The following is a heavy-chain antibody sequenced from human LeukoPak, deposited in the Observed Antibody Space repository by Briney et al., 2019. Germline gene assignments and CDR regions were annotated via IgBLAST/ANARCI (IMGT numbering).Heavy chain of an antibody. CDR1: EYIFITDY. V-gene: IGHV1-46*01. CDR2: INPSGDSA. D-gene: IGHD3-9*01. Sequence: RASVKVSCKASEYIFITDYIHWVRQAPGQGLEWMGTINPSGDSATYAQNFQGRVTMTRDTSTSTVYMELSSLTSEDTAVYYCARDFLTGAGTFDYWGQGTLVTVSS. CDR3: ARDFLTGAGTFDY. J-gene: IGHJ4*02.